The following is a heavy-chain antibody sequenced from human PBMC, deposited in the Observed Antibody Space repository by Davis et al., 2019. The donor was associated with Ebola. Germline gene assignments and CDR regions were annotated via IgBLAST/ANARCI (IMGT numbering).Heavy chain of an antibody. J-gene: IGHJ4*02. D-gene: IGHD1-26*01. CDR1: GFTFSSYA. CDR3: ATLPGYY. V-gene: IGHV3-30*04. CDR2: ISYDGSNK. Sequence: GESPKISCAASGFTFSSYAMHWVRQAPGKGLEWVAVISYDGSNKYYADSVKGRFTISRDNSKNTLYLQMNNLRVEDTAVYYCATLPGYYWGQGTLVTVSS.